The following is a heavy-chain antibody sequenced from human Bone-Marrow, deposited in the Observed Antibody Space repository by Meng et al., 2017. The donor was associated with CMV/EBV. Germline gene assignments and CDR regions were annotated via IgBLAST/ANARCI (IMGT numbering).Heavy chain of an antibody. V-gene: IGHV1-46*01. CDR1: GYTFTSYY. CDR2: INPSGGST. J-gene: IGHJ4*02. D-gene: IGHD2-2*01. CDR3: ARDLGYCSSTSCPGDFDY. Sequence: ASVKVSCKASGYTFTSYYMHWVRQAPGQGLEWMGIINPSGGSTSYAQKFQGRVTMTRDTSTSTVYMELSSLRSEDTAVYYCARDLGYCSSTSCPGDFDYWGQGTLVAASS.